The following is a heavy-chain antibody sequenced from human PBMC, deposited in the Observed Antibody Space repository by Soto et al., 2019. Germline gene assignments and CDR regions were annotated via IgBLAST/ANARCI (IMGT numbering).Heavy chain of an antibody. CDR1: GYTFADYF. CDR3: ARLMHYSHSGGSSHSGFDM. CDR2: INPYSGGA. D-gene: IGHD2-21*01. J-gene: IGHJ3*02. V-gene: IGHV1-2*02. Sequence: GXSVKVSCKASGYTFADYFINWVRQAPVQGLEWIGWINPYSGGADLSQKFQGRVTMTRDTSISTAYMEVSSLRSDDTAVFYCARLMHYSHSGGSSHSGFDMWGQGTLVTVSS.